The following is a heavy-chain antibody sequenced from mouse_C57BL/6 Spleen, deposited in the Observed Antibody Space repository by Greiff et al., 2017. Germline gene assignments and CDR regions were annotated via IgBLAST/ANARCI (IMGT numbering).Heavy chain of an antibody. CDR1: GYTFTDYY. D-gene: IGHD2-2*01. CDR3: ARGEEMVTTRFAY. J-gene: IGHJ3*01. CDR2: INPYNGGT. Sequence: VQLQQSGPVLVKPGASVKMSCKASGYTFTDYYMNWVKQSHGKSLEWIGVINPYNGGTSYNQKFKGKATLTVDKSSSTAYMELNSLTSEDSAVYYCARGEEMVTTRFAYWGQGTLVTVSA. V-gene: IGHV1-19*01.